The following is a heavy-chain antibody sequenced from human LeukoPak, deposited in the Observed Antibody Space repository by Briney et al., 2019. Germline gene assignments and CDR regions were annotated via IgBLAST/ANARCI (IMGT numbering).Heavy chain of an antibody. V-gene: IGHV2-5*01. CDR1: GFSLSTSGVG. CDR3: AHNLEQLVDFDY. D-gene: IGHD6-13*01. J-gene: IGHJ4*02. CDR2: IYWNDDK. Sequence: SGPTLLKPTQTLTLTCTFSGFSLSTSGVGVGWIRQPPGKALEWLTLIYWNDDKRYSPSLKSRLTITKDTSKNQVVLIMTNMDPVDTATYYCAHNLEQLVDFDYWGQGTLVTVSS.